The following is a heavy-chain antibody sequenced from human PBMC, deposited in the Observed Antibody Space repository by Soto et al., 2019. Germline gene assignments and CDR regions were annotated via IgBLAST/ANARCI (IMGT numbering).Heavy chain of an antibody. Sequence: GGSLRLSCSASLFTVSTDWMYWVRQAPGKGLEWVSVIRSGGNTYYADSVEGRFTISRDNSKNTVYLQMNSLRAEDTAVYYCVRENYYYGMDVWGQGTTVTVSS. V-gene: IGHV3-66*01. CDR1: LFTVSTDW. J-gene: IGHJ6*02. CDR3: VRENYYYGMDV. CDR2: IRSGGNT.